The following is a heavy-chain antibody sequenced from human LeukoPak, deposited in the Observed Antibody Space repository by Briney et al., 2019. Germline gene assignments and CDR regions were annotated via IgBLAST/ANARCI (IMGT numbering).Heavy chain of an antibody. CDR1: GFTFSSYA. V-gene: IGHV3-23*01. Sequence: GGSLRLSCAASGFTFSSYAMSWVRQAPGKGLEWVSAISGSGGSTYYADSVKGRFTISRDNSKNTLYLQMNILRAEDTAVYYCAKDRRGSGDYFDYWGQGTLVTVSS. D-gene: IGHD3-10*01. CDR2: ISGSGGST. CDR3: AKDRRGSGDYFDY. J-gene: IGHJ4*02.